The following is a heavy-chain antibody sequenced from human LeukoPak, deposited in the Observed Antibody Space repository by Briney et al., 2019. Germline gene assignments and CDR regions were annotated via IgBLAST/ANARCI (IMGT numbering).Heavy chain of an antibody. V-gene: IGHV3-23*01. CDR2: INAGGGSA. J-gene: IGHJ4*02. CDR1: GFTFTNYA. Sequence: GGSLRLSCVASGFTFTNYAMSWVRQAPGKGLEWVSLINAGGGSAYYADSVKGRFTISRDNSRNTLYLQMNSLRAEDTAVYYCAKARIQLWPRGYFDYWGQGTLVTVSS. D-gene: IGHD5-18*01. CDR3: AKARIQLWPRGYFDY.